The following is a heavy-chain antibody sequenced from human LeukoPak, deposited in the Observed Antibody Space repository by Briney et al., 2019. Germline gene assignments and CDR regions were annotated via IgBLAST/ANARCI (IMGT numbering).Heavy chain of an antibody. J-gene: IGHJ4*02. V-gene: IGHV3-64*01. Sequence: PGGPLRLSCAASDFPSISYTRYWVRQAQGKGLEYVSAISSNGGSTYYANSVKGRFTISRDNSKNTLYLQMGSLRGEDMAVYYCAREVNWRFDYWGQGTLVTVSS. CDR2: ISSNGGST. D-gene: IGHD1-1*01. CDR1: DFPSISYT. CDR3: AREVNWRFDY.